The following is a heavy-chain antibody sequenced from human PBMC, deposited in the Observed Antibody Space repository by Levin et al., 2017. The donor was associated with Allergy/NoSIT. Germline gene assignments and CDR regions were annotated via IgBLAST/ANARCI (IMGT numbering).Heavy chain of an antibody. CDR3: ARQVGRGLWYFDH. CDR2: IHYSGTT. V-gene: IGHV4-39*01. Sequence: SETLSLTCTVSGDSISRGDYNWVWIRQPPGKGLEWIGTIHYSGTTYYNSSLKSRGTISVDTSKNQFSLKLNSVSATDTAVYYCARQVGRGLWYFDHWGQGTLVTVSS. D-gene: IGHD2-15*01. CDR1: GDSISRGDYN. J-gene: IGHJ4*02.